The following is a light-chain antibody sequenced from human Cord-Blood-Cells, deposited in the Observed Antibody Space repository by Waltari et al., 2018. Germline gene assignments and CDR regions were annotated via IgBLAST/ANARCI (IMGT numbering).Light chain of an antibody. J-gene: IGLJ2*01. CDR1: KLGDKY. CDR3: QAWDSSTVV. CDR2: QDI. Sequence: SYELTQPPSVSVSPGQTASITCSGEKLGDKYAFWDQQRPGQSPVLVIDQDIKRPSGNPERFSGSNSGDIATLPMSGTQAMDEAEYYHQAWDSSTVVVGGGTKLTVL. V-gene: IGLV3-1*01.